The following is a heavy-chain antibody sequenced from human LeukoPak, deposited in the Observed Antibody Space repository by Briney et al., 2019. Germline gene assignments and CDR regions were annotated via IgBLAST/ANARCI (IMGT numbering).Heavy chain of an antibody. CDR3: AKDPDSASLYYFDY. V-gene: IGHV3-23*01. D-gene: IGHD2-2*01. CDR1: GFPFSSYA. Sequence: GGPLRLSCAASGFPFSSYAMSWVRQAPGKGLEWVSAISGSGGSTNYADSVKGRFTISRDNSKNTLYLQMNSLRAEDTAVYYCAKDPDSASLYYFDYWGQGTLVTVSS. CDR2: ISGSGGST. J-gene: IGHJ4*02.